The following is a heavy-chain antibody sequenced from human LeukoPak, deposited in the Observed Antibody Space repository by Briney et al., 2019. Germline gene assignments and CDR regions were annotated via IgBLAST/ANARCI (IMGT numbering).Heavy chain of an antibody. V-gene: IGHV4-59*01. CDR3: ARVVTYYDSSGSVNGYFDL. CDR1: GGSISSYS. Sequence: SETLSLTCTVSGGSISSYSWSWIRQPPGKGLEWIGYLYYSGNINYNPSLKSRVAISVDTSKNQFSLKLSSVTAADTAVYYCARVVTYYDSSGSVNGYFDLWGRGTLVTVSS. CDR2: LYYSGNI. J-gene: IGHJ2*01. D-gene: IGHD3-22*01.